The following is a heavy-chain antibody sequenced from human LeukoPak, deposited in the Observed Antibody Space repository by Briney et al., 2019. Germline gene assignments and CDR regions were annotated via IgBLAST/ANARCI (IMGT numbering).Heavy chain of an antibody. CDR2: IKQDGSEK. CDR3: ARVPRPSTPFDY. Sequence: GGSLRLSCAVSGFTFSSNYMSWVRQAPGKGLEWVANIKQDGSEKYYVDSVKGRFTISRDNAKNSLYLQMNSLRAEDTAVYYCARVPRPSTPFDYWGQGTLVTVSA. J-gene: IGHJ4*02. D-gene: IGHD2-2*01. CDR1: GFTFSSNY. V-gene: IGHV3-7*01.